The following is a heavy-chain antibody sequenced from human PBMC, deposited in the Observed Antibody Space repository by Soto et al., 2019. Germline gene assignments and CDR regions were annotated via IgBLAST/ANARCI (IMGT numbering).Heavy chain of an antibody. V-gene: IGHV1-69*06. CDR1: GGTFSSYA. D-gene: IGHD3-3*01. CDR3: AREGITIFGVVITNWFDP. CDR2: IIPIFGTA. J-gene: IGHJ5*02. Sequence: SVKVSCKASGGTFSSYAISWVRQAPGQGLEWMGGIIPIFGTANYAQKFQGRVTITADKSTSTAYMELSSLRSEDTAVYYCAREGITIFGVVITNWFDPWGQGTLVTVS.